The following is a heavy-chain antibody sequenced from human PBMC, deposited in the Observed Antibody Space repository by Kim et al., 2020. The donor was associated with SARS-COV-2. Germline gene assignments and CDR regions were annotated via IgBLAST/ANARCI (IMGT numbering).Heavy chain of an antibody. J-gene: IGHJ4*02. D-gene: IGHD3-10*01. Sequence: YAQKFQGRVTMTEDTSTDTAYMELSSLRSEDAAVYYCATGSSYGSGSYLNWGQGTLVTVSS. CDR3: ATGSSYGSGSYLN. V-gene: IGHV1-24*01.